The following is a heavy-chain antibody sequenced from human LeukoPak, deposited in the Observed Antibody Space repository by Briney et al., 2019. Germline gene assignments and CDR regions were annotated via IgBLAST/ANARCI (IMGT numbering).Heavy chain of an antibody. CDR3: AKVPGYYYDSSGYNWYFDL. J-gene: IGHJ2*01. Sequence: PGGSLRLSCAASGFTFSSYAMSWVRQAPGKGLEWASAISGSGGSTYYADSVKGRFTISRDNSKNTLYLQMNSLRAEDTAVYYCAKVPGYYYDSSGYNWYFDLWGRGTLVTVSS. V-gene: IGHV3-23*01. CDR1: GFTFSSYA. D-gene: IGHD3-22*01. CDR2: ISGSGGST.